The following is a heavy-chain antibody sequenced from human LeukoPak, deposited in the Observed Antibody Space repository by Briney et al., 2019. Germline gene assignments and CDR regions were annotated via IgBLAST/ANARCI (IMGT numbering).Heavy chain of an antibody. CDR1: GFTFSNAW. J-gene: IGHJ4*02. CDR3: ARDNYYGSGTYGFESY. Sequence: GGSLRLSCAASGFTFSNAWMSWVRQAPGQGLEWVANIKQDGSEKYYVDSVKGRFTIPRDNAKNSLYLQMNSLRAEDTAIYYCARDNYYGSGTYGFESYWGQGTLVTVSS. D-gene: IGHD3-10*01. V-gene: IGHV3-7*01. CDR2: IKQDGSEK.